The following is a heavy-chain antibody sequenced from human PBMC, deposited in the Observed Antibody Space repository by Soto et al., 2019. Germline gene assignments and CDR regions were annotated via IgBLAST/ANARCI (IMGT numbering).Heavy chain of an antibody. CDR3: ARSMVYYDFWSGSCLTACYYYMDV. D-gene: IGHD3-3*01. CDR1: RSFMKRFN. Sequence: LVTLCLTDTVSRSFMKRFNCSWLRQRPEKGLERIGYIYTSGSTNYNPSLKSRVTISVDTSKNQFSLKLSSVTAADTAVYYCARSMVYYDFWSGSCLTACYYYMDVWGKGTTVTVSS. CDR2: IYTSGST. V-gene: IGHV4-59*01. J-gene: IGHJ6*03.